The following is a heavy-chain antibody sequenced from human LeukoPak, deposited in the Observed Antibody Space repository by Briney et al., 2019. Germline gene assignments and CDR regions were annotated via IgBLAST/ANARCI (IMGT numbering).Heavy chain of an antibody. CDR3: GRDPLYCSGGSCHNWFDP. Sequence: SVKVSCKASGGTFSSYAISWVRQAPGQGLEWMGRIIPIFGTANYAQKFQGRVTITTDESTSTAYMELSSLRSEDTAVYYCGRDPLYCSGGSCHNWFDPWGQGTLVTVSS. D-gene: IGHD2-15*01. J-gene: IGHJ5*02. CDR2: IIPIFGTA. V-gene: IGHV1-69*05. CDR1: GGTFSSYA.